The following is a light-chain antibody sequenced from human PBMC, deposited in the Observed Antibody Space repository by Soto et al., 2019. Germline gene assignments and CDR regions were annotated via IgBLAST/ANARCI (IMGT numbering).Light chain of an antibody. CDR2: GVY. J-gene: IGKJ1*01. Sequence: EIVMTQSPTILSVSPGERATLSCRASQSVSSNLAWYQQKPGQAPRLLIYGVYTRAPGIPARFSGSGSGTEFTLTISSLQSEEFAVYYCQQYHSWPPRTFGQGTKVDIK. CDR1: QSVSSN. CDR3: QQYHSWPPRT. V-gene: IGKV3D-15*01.